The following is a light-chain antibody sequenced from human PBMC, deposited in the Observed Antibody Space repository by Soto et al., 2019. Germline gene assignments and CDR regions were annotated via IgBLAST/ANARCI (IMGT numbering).Light chain of an antibody. V-gene: IGKV3-11*01. CDR3: PQRSDWPST. J-gene: IGKJ4*01. CDR1: QSVSSY. CDR2: DAS. Sequence: EIVLTQSPATLSLSPGDRATLSCRASQSVSSYLAWYQQKPGQAPRLLIYDASNRAAGIPARFSGSGSGTDFTLTSSSREPEDCAVYYCPQRSDWPSTFVGGIKVEIK.